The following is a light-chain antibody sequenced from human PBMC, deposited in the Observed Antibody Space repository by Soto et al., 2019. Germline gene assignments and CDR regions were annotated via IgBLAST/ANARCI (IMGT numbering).Light chain of an antibody. CDR2: GAS. Sequence: EIVLTQSPGTLSLSPGERATLSCRASQSVSSSYLAWYQQKPGQAPRLLIFGASTRATGIPDRFSGSGSGTDFTLTINRLEPEDFAVYYCQQYGSSPTWTFGKGTKVDIK. J-gene: IGKJ1*01. CDR1: QSVSSSY. CDR3: QQYGSSPTWT. V-gene: IGKV3-20*01.